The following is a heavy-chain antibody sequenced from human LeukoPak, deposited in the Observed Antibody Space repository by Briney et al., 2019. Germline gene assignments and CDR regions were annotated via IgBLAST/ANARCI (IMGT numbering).Heavy chain of an antibody. CDR3: ARDGVLGYYDILTGYYRYYYYYMDV. V-gene: IGHV1-18*01. Sequence: SVKVSCKASGYTFTSYGISWLRQAPGQELNWMGWISAYNGNTHYAQKLQGRVTMTTDTSTSTAYMELRSLRSDDTAVYYCARDGVLGYYDILTGYYRYYYYYMDVWGKGTTVTVSS. D-gene: IGHD3-9*01. CDR2: ISAYNGNT. J-gene: IGHJ6*03. CDR1: GYTFTSYG.